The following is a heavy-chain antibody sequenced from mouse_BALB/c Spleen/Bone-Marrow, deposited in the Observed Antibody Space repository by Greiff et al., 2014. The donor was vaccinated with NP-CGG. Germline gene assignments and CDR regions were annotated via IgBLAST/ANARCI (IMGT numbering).Heavy chain of an antibody. CDR2: INPSTGYT. Sequence: VQLQQSGAELAKPGASVKMSCKASGYTITSYWMHWVKQRPGQGLEWIGYINPSTGYTEYNQKFKDKATLTADKSSSTAYMQLSSLTSEDSAVYYCARSNYYGSKDYWGQGTTLTVSS. CDR3: ARSNYYGSKDY. CDR1: GYTITSYW. D-gene: IGHD1-1*01. J-gene: IGHJ2*01. V-gene: IGHV1-7*01.